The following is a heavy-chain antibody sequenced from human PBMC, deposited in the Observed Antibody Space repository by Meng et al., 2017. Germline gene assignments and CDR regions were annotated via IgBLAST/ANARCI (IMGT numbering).Heavy chain of an antibody. V-gene: IGHV3-74*01. CDR2: INSDGSST. CDR3: ARDKKMTTVTFYYYYYGMDV. Sequence: GESLKISCAASGFTFDDYAMHWVRQAPGKGLVWVSRINSDGSSTSYADSVKGRFTISRDNAKNTLYLQMNSLRAEDTAVYYCARDKKMTTVTFYYYYYGMDVWGQGTTVTVS. CDR1: GFTFDDYA. D-gene: IGHD4-11*01. J-gene: IGHJ6*02.